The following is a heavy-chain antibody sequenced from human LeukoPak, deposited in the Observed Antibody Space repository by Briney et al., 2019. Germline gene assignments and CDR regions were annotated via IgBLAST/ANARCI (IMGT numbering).Heavy chain of an antibody. CDR1: GFTFTTYV. Sequence: PGGSLRLSCAASGFTFTTYVMHWVRQAPGKGLEWVALIWHDGSNKYYGDSVKDRFTISRDNSKNTLYLQMNSLRAEDTAVYYCAKDQYGEAFDIWGPGTMVTVSS. J-gene: IGHJ3*02. CDR3: AKDQYGEAFDI. CDR2: IWHDGSNK. V-gene: IGHV3-33*06. D-gene: IGHD4-17*01.